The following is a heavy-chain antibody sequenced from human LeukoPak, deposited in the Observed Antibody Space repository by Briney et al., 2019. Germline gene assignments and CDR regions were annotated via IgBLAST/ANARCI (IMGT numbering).Heavy chain of an antibody. D-gene: IGHD2-8*02. CDR2: IYHSGNT. Sequence: PSETLSLTCTVSGDSISSGGNYWSWIRQRPGQGLEWIGCIYHSGNTYYNPSLKSRLTMSVDTSKNQFSLKLSSVTAADTAVYYCARDVLRYYFDSWGQGTLVTVSP. CDR3: ARDVLRYYFDS. CDR1: GDSISSGGNY. J-gene: IGHJ4*02. V-gene: IGHV4-31*03.